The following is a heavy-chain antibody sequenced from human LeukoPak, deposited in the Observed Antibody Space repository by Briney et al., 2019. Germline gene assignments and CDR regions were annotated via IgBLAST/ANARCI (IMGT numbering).Heavy chain of an antibody. Sequence: NPSETLSLTCAVYGGSFSGYYWSWIRQPPGKGLEWIGEINHSGSTNYNPSLKSRVTISVDTSKNQFSLKLTSVTAADTAVYYCARGVPGSYTPRGYFDYWGQGTLVTVSS. CDR1: GGSFSGYY. CDR3: ARGVPGSYTPRGYFDY. J-gene: IGHJ4*02. V-gene: IGHV4-34*01. CDR2: INHSGST. D-gene: IGHD1-26*01.